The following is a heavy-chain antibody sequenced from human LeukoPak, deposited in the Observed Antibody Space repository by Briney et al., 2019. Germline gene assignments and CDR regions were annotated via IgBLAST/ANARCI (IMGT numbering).Heavy chain of an antibody. Sequence: PSETLSLTCTVSGGSISGYYWTWIRQPAGKGLEWIGRIYSSGSTNYNPSLKSRVTMSVDTSKNQFSLNLTSVTAADTAVYYCARGDGSGAPYYYGMDVWGQGTTVIVSS. CDR2: IYSSGST. V-gene: IGHV4-4*07. CDR1: GGSISGYY. D-gene: IGHD3-10*01. CDR3: ARGDGSGAPYYYGMDV. J-gene: IGHJ6*02.